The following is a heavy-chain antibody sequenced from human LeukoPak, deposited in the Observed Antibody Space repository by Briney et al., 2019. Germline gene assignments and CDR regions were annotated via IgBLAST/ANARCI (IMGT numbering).Heavy chain of an antibody. J-gene: IGHJ6*02. CDR2: ISYDGSNK. V-gene: IGHV3-30*18. D-gene: IGHD6-13*01. Sequence: GRSLGLSCAASGFTFSSFGMLWVREAPGKGLEGGAVISYDGSNKYYADSVKGRFTISRDNSKNTLYLQMNSLRAEDTAVYYCAKDLSAAGGTTNWGGFYYYYYYGMDVWGQGTTVTVSS. CDR3: AKDLSAAGGTTNWGGFYYYYYYGMDV. CDR1: GFTFSSFG.